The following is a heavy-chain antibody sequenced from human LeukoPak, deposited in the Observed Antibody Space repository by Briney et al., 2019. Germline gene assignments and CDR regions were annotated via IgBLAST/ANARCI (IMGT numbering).Heavy chain of an antibody. Sequence: GGSLRLSCAASGFTFSSYGMHWVRQAPGKGLEWVAVIWYDGSNKYYADSVKGRFTISRDNSKNTVYLQMNSLRAEDTAVYYCASRDPCNGGICYGLEYWGQGILVTVSS. V-gene: IGHV3-33*01. D-gene: IGHD2-15*01. J-gene: IGHJ4*02. CDR3: ASRDPCNGGICYGLEY. CDR2: IWYDGSNK. CDR1: GFTFSSYG.